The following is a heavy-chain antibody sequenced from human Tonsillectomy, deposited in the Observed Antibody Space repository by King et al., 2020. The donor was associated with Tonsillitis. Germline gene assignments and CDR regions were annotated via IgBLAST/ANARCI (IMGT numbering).Heavy chain of an antibody. V-gene: IGHV1-69*01. CDR3: ARGSYSSGWYSGSYYYYYMDV. CDR2: IIPIFGTA. CDR1: GGTFSSYA. J-gene: IGHJ6*03. Sequence: VQLVESGAEVKKPESSVKVSCKASGGTFSSYAISWVRQAPGQGLEWMGGIIPIFGTANYAQKFRGRVTITADESTSTAYMELSSLRSEETAVYYCARGSYSSGWYSGSYYYYYMDVWGKGTTVTVSS. D-gene: IGHD6-19*01.